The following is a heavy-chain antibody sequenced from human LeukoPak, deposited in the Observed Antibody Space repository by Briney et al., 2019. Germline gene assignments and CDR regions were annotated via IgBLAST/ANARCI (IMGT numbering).Heavy chain of an antibody. CDR1: GGSFSGYY. Sequence: SETLSLTCAVYGGSFSGYYWSWIRQPPGKGLEWIGEINHSGSTNYNPSLKSRVTISVDTSKNQFSLKLSSVTAADTAVYYCARGDAASFDYWGQGTLVTVSS. CDR2: INHSGST. J-gene: IGHJ4*02. V-gene: IGHV4-34*01. D-gene: IGHD6-13*01. CDR3: ARGDAASFDY.